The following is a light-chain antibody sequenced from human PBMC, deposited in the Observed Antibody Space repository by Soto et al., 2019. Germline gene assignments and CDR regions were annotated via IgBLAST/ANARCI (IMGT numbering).Light chain of an antibody. CDR3: CSYTTSSTYV. J-gene: IGLJ1*01. V-gene: IGLV2-14*03. CDR2: YVS. CDR1: NSDVGNYNF. Sequence: QSVLTQPSSVSGAPGQAIAISCTGTNSDVGNYNFVSWYQQHPGKAPKLMIYYVSNRPSGISNRFSGSKSGNTASLTISGLQAEDEADYYCCSYTTSSTYVFGTGTKVTVL.